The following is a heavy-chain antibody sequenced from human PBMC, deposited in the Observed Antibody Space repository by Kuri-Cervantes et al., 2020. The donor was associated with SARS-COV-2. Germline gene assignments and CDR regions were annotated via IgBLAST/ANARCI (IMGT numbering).Heavy chain of an antibody. J-gene: IGHJ4*02. CDR2: ISAYNGNT. CDR3: ARDHCSGTTCYLDY. Sequence: ASVKVSCKASGYTFTSYGISWVRQAPGQGLEWMGWISAYNGNTNYAQKLQGRVTMTTDTSTSTAHMELRSLRSDDTAVYYCARDHCSGTTCYLDYWGQGTLVTVSS. CDR1: GYTFTSYG. V-gene: IGHV1-18*01. D-gene: IGHD2-2*01.